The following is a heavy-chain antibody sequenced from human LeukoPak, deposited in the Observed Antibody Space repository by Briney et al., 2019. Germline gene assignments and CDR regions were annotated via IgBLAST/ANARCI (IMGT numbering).Heavy chain of an antibody. D-gene: IGHD4-17*01. CDR1: GYTFTSYG. Sequence: ASVKVSCKASGYTFTSYGISWVRQAPGQGLEWMGWIRAYNGNTNYAQKLQGRVTMTTDTSTSTAYMELRSLRSDDTAVYYCARDSSNDYGDYGLFDYWGQGTLVTVSS. CDR2: IRAYNGNT. V-gene: IGHV1-18*01. CDR3: ARDSSNDYGDYGLFDY. J-gene: IGHJ4*02.